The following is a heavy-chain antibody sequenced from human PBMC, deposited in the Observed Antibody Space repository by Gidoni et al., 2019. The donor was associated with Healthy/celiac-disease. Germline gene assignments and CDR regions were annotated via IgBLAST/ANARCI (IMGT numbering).Heavy chain of an antibody. CDR3: ARDGARGSLPGPPFDY. CDR2: INHSGST. CDR1: GGSFSGYY. J-gene: IGHJ4*02. Sequence: QVQLQQWGAGLLKPSETLSLTCAVYGGSFSGYYWSWIRQPPGKGLEWIGEINHSGSTNYNPTLKSRVTISVDTSKNQFSLKLTSVTAADTAVYYCARDGARGSLPGPPFDYWGQGTLVTVSS. D-gene: IGHD1-26*01. V-gene: IGHV4-34*01.